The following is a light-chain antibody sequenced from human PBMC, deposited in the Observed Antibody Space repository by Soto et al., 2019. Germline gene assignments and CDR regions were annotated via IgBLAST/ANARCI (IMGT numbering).Light chain of an antibody. CDR1: RSIWEY. Sequence: EIQVTQPPSSLSASVGDRVTITCWASRSIWEYLSWYQQKPGRAPRLLIYTTSSLQSGVPAKFSGSASGTDFTLTISSLQPEDFATYYCQQSYTTPWTFGQGTKVDI. CDR3: QQSYTTPWT. CDR2: TTS. V-gene: IGKV1-39*01. J-gene: IGKJ1*01.